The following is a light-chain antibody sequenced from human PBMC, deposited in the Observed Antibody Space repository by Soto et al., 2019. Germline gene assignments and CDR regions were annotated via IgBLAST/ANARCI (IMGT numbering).Light chain of an antibody. CDR3: QQYGSSPRLT. CDR2: GAS. V-gene: IGKV3-20*01. J-gene: IGKJ4*01. Sequence: EIVLTQSPGTLSLSPGERATLSCRASQSVSSSYLAWYQQKPGQAPMLLIYGASSRATGIPDRFSGSGSGTDFTLTISRLEPEDFAVYYCQQYGSSPRLTFGGGPNVEIK. CDR1: QSVSSSY.